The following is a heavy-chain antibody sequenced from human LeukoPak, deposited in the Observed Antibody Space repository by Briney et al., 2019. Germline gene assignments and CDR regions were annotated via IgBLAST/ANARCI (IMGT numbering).Heavy chain of an antibody. CDR1: GYSFTSYW. D-gene: IGHD4-17*01. Sequence: GESLKISCKGSGYSFTSYWIGWVRQMPGKGLEWMGIIYPGDSDTRYSPSFQGQVTISADKSISTAYLQWSSLKASDTAMYYCARHGGYGDYLKLPFYMDVWGKGTTVTISS. CDR3: ARHGGYGDYLKLPFYMDV. CDR2: IYPGDSDT. J-gene: IGHJ6*03. V-gene: IGHV5-51*01.